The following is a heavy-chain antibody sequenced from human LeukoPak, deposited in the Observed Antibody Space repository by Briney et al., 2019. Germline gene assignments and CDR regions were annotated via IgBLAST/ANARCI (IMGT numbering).Heavy chain of an antibody. V-gene: IGHV3-48*03. D-gene: IGHD3-16*01. J-gene: IGHJ3*02. Sequence: GGSLRLSCAASGFTFSSYDMNWVRQAPGQGLEWVSYISSSVSTIYYADSVKGRFTISRDNAKNSLYLQMNSLRAEDTAVYYCARDFSVWDAFDIWGQGTMVTVSS. CDR3: ARDFSVWDAFDI. CDR2: ISSSVSTI. CDR1: GFTFSSYD.